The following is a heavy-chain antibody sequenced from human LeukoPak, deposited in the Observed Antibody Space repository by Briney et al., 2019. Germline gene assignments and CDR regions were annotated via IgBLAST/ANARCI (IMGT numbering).Heavy chain of an antibody. CDR1: GFTLRSYW. Sequence: PGGSLRVSCTASGFTLRSYWMSWVRQAPGKGLEWVANIKQDGSQKNYVDSVKGRFIISRGNAKNSLYLQMNSLRAEDTAVYFCAREKEESRGFDYWGQGTLVTVSS. V-gene: IGHV3-7*01. D-gene: IGHD3-10*01. CDR2: IKQDGSQK. CDR3: AREKEESRGFDY. J-gene: IGHJ4*02.